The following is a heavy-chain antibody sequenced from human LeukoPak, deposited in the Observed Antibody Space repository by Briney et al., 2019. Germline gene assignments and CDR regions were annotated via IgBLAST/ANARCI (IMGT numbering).Heavy chain of an antibody. J-gene: IGHJ4*02. D-gene: IGHD5-18*01. CDR1: GASISSSY. CDR2: IYYSGST. CDR3: ARDDGGFSFGYSMAY. V-gene: IGHV4-59*01. Sequence: SETLSLTCTVSGASISSSYWSWIRQPPGKGLEWIGYIYYSGSTNYNPSLKSRVTMSVDTSKSQFSLKLSSVTAADTAVYYCARDDGGFSFGYSMAYWGQGTLVTASS.